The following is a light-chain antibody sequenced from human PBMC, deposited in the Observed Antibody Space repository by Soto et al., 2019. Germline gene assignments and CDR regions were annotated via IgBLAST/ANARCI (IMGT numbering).Light chain of an antibody. CDR3: SYAGSNNFVV. Sequence: QSVLTQPPSASGSPGQSATISCTGTSSDVGTYDFVSWYQQHPGKAPKLMIYEVSKRPSGVPDRFSGSKSGNTASLTVSGLQAEDEADYYCSYAGSNNFVVFGGGTKVTVL. CDR2: EVS. J-gene: IGLJ2*01. V-gene: IGLV2-8*01. CDR1: SSDVGTYDF.